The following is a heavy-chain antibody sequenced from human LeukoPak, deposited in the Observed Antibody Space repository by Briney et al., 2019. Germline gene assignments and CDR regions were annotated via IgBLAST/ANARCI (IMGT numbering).Heavy chain of an antibody. CDR2: IYYSGST. CDR1: GGSISSSSYY. Sequence: SETLSLTCTVSGGSISSSSYYWGWIRQPPGKGLEWIGSIYYSGSTYYNPSLKSRVTISVDTSKNQFSLKLSSVTAADTAVYYCARDRGAYSSGWSYYFDYWGQGTLVTVSS. D-gene: IGHD6-19*01. V-gene: IGHV4-39*07. CDR3: ARDRGAYSSGWSYYFDY. J-gene: IGHJ4*02.